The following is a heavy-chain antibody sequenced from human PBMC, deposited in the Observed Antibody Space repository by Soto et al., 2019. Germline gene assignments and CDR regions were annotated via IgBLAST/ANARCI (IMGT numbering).Heavy chain of an antibody. J-gene: IGHJ4*02. D-gene: IGHD2-21*02. Sequence: GESLKISCKGSGYSFTSYWIGWVRQMPGKGLEWMGIIYPGDSDTRYSPSFQGQVTTSADKSISTAYLQWSSLKASDTAMYYCARRPIYCGGDCYFDYWGQGTLVTVS. V-gene: IGHV5-51*01. CDR2: IYPGDSDT. CDR1: GYSFTSYW. CDR3: ARRPIYCGGDCYFDY.